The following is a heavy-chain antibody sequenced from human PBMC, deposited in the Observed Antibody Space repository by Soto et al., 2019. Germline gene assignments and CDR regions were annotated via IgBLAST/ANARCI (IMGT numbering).Heavy chain of an antibody. Sequence: SETLSLTCAVFGGSISGSYYYWAWLRQPPGKGPEWIGSVFYTGFTSYNPSLESRVSVSVDTSKSQFSLKLSAVTAADTAVYYCATSQKGYNWNYFDHWGQGALVTV. CDR1: GGSISGSYYY. CDR2: VFYTGFT. V-gene: IGHV4-39*01. D-gene: IGHD1-20*01. J-gene: IGHJ4*02. CDR3: ATSQKGYNWNYFDH.